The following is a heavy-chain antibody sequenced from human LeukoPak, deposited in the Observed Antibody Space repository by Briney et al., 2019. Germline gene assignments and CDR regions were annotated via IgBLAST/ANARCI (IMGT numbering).Heavy chain of an antibody. D-gene: IGHD6-19*01. Sequence: PGGSLRLSCAASGFTFSIYAMSWVRQAPGKGLEWVSVINSNGGTAHYAGSVRGRSTISRDNSKTVVSLQMKSLRADDTAIYFCVRDRGRGWYYMALWGQGTLVTVSS. V-gene: IGHV3-23*01. CDR3: VRDRGRGWYYMAL. CDR2: INSNGGTA. J-gene: IGHJ4*02. CDR1: GFTFSIYA.